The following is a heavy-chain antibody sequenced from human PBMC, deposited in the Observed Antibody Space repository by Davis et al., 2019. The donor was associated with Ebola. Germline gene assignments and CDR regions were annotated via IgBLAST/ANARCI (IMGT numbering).Heavy chain of an antibody. CDR1: GYIFTNYW. J-gene: IGHJ4*02. V-gene: IGHV5-51*01. CDR2: IYPGDSVT. D-gene: IGHD3-9*01. Sequence: GESLKISCEGSGYIFTNYWIAWVRQVPGKGLEWMGIIYPGDSVTKYSPSFEVQVTISVDKSIRTAYPQWSSLRASDSAMYYCARPYYDVLTGYYRYWCQGTLVTVSS. CDR3: ARPYYDVLTGYYRY.